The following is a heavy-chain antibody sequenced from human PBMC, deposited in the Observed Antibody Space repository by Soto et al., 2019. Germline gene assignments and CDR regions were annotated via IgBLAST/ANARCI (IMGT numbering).Heavy chain of an antibody. CDR2: IRGKGYGGAV. Sequence: GGSLRLSCTGSEFSFGDYAMTWVRQAQGKGLEWVACIRGKGYGGAVEYAASVQGRFIIARDDSKSIAYLQMNSLKREDSGVYYCTRRYSSRWNSPHQAMDLWGQGTTVTVSS. D-gene: IGHD6-13*01. CDR1: EFSFGDYA. J-gene: IGHJ6*02. CDR3: TRRYSSRWNSPHQAMDL. V-gene: IGHV3-49*04.